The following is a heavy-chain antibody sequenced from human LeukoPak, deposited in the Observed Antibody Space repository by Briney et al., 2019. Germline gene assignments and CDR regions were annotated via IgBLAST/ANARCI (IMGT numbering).Heavy chain of an antibody. J-gene: IGHJ2*01. CDR2: ISAYNGNT. V-gene: IGHV1-18*01. CDR1: GYTFTSYG. Sequence: ASVKVSCKASGYTFTSYGFSWVRQAPGQGLEWMGWISAYNGNTNYAQKLQGRVTMTTDTSTSTAYMELRSLRSDDTAVYYCARDVGVVVAATGNWWYFDLWGRGTLVTVSS. D-gene: IGHD2-15*01. CDR3: ARDVGVVVAATGNWWYFDL.